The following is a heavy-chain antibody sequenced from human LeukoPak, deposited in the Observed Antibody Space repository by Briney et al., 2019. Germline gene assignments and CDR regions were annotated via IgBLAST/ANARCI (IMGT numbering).Heavy chain of an antibody. CDR2: INPHTGGT. CDR1: GYTFTGYY. Sequence: GASVKVSCKASGYTFTGYYIHWVRQAPGQGLEWMGWINPHTGGTSYLQKFQGRVTMTRDTSISTVYMELRWLRSDDTAVFYCARDRGYFDSSGYHFDAFDIWGEGTMVTVSS. CDR3: ARDRGYFDSSGYHFDAFDI. V-gene: IGHV1-2*02. D-gene: IGHD3-22*01. J-gene: IGHJ3*02.